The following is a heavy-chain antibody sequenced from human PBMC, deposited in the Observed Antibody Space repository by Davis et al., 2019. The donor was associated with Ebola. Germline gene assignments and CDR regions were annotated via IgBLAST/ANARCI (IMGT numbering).Heavy chain of an antibody. CDR3: ARARPYWFDP. CDR2: IYYSGST. J-gene: IGHJ5*02. V-gene: IGHV4-39*07. Sequence: GSLRLSYTVSGGSISSSSYYWGWIRQPPGKGLEWIGSIYYSGSTYYNPSLKSRVTISVDTSKNQFSLKLSSVTAADTAVYYCARARPYWFDPWGQGTLVTVSS. CDR1: GGSISSSSYY.